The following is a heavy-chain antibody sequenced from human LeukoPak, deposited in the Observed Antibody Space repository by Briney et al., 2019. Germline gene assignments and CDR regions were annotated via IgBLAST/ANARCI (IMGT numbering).Heavy chain of an antibody. CDR3: ARASYYYGSGSYREYFDY. Sequence: GRSLRLSCAASGFTFSSYGMHWVRQAPGKGLEWVAVIWYDGSNKYYADCVKGRFTISRDNSKNTLYLQMNSLRAEDTAVYYCARASYYYGSGSYREYFDYWGQGTLVTVSS. CDR1: GFTFSSYG. J-gene: IGHJ4*02. V-gene: IGHV3-33*01. CDR2: IWYDGSNK. D-gene: IGHD3-10*01.